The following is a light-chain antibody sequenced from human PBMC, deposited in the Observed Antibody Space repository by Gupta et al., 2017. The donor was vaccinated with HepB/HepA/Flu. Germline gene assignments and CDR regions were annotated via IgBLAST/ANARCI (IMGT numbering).Light chain of an antibody. CDR2: KAS. Sequence: DIQMPQSPSTLSASVGDRLTITCRASENIDNWLAWYQQKPGKAPNLLIYKASSLASGVPSRFSGSGSGTEFTLTISSLQPDDFATYYCHQYRSYLYTFGQGTKLEIK. CDR3: HQYRSYLYT. V-gene: IGKV1-5*03. J-gene: IGKJ2*01. CDR1: ENIDNW.